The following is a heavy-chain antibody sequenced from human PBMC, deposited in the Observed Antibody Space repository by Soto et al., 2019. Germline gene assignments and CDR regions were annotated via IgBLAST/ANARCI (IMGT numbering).Heavy chain of an antibody. CDR1: GFTFSSYG. V-gene: IGHV3-30*18. Sequence: GGSLRLSCAASGFTFSSYGMHWVRQAPGKGLEWVAVISYDGSNKYYADSVKGRFTISRDNSKNTLYLQMNSLRAEDTAVYYCAKDSSKAHTHIYYYYYYYMDVWGKGTTVTVSS. CDR3: AKDSSKAHTHIYYYYYYYMDV. CDR2: ISYDGSNK. D-gene: IGHD6-13*01. J-gene: IGHJ6*03.